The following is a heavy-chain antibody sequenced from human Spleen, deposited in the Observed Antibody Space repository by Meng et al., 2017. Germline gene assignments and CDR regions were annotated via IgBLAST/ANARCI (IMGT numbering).Heavy chain of an antibody. J-gene: IGHJ5*02. D-gene: IGHD3-3*01. Sequence: EVQLVESGGGLVKPGGSLRLSFAACGFTFSSYSMNWVRQAPGKGLEWVSSISSSSSYIYYADSVKGRFTISRDNAKNSLYLQMNSLRAEDTAVYYCARAEYDFWSGYNWFDPWGQGTLVTVSS. V-gene: IGHV3-21*01. CDR1: GFTFSSYS. CDR3: ARAEYDFWSGYNWFDP. CDR2: ISSSSSYI.